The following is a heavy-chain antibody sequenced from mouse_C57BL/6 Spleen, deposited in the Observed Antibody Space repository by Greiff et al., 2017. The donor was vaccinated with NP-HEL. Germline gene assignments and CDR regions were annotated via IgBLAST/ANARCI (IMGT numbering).Heavy chain of an antibody. CDR3: ASPYSNYRDYFDY. CDR2: IYPRDGST. D-gene: IGHD2-5*01. CDR1: GYTFTDHT. V-gene: IGHV1-78*01. Sequence: VQLQQSDAELMKPGASVKISCKVSGYTFTDHTIHWMKQRPEQGLEWIGYIYPRDGSTKYNEKFKGKATLTADKSSSTAYMQLNSLTSEDSAVYFCASPYSNYRDYFDYWGQGTTLTVSS. J-gene: IGHJ2*01.